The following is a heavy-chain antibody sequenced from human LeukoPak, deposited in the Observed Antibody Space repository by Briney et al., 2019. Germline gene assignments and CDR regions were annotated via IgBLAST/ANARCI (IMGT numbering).Heavy chain of an antibody. D-gene: IGHD1-26*01. J-gene: IGHJ1*01. CDR1: GGSISSYY. V-gene: IGHV4-59*08. Sequence: SETLSLTCTVSGGSISSYYWSWIRQPPGKGLEWIGYIYYSGSTNYNPSLKSRVTISVDTSKNQFSLKLSSVTAADTAVYYCARRALWWELLEHWGQGTLVTVSS. CDR2: IYYSGST. CDR3: ARRALWWELLEH.